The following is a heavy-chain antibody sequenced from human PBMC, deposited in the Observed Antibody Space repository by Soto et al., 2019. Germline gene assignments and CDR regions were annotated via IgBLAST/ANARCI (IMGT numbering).Heavy chain of an antibody. V-gene: IGHV1-69*01. J-gene: IGHJ4*02. D-gene: IGHD5-12*01. CDR2: IIPLFGTA. CDR1: GGTFSSFG. CDR3: ARDRSMDGYASRSFKY. Sequence: QVQLVQSGAEVKKPGSSVKVSCKASGGTFSSFGFNWVRQAPGQGLEWMGGIIPLFGTANYAEKFQGRVTISADEGTSTASMELIGLRSEDTAIYYCARDRSMDGYASRSFKYWGQGTLVTVS.